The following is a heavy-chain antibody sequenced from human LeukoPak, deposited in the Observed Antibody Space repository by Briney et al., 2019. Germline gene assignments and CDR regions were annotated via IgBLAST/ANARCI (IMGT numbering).Heavy chain of an antibody. CDR3: ARLKVPYTSGLAP. J-gene: IGHJ5*02. CDR2: INHSGGT. CDR1: GGSFSGYY. Sequence: SETLSLTCVVYGGSFSGYYWSWIRQPPGKGLEWIGEINHSGGTNYNPSLKSRVTMSVDTSKKQFSLKLSSVTAADTAVYYCARLKVPYTSGLAPWGQGTLDTVSS. D-gene: IGHD6-25*01. V-gene: IGHV4-34*01.